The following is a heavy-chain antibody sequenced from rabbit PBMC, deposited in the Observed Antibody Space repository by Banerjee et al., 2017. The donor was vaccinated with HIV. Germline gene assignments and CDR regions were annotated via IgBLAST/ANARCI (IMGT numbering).Heavy chain of an antibody. J-gene: IGHJ6*01. CDR1: GFTLSSYW. Sequence: LKLSCKASGFTLSSYWVCWVRQAPGKGLEWNGEMVVIGVSTWYAGRVNGRFTVSRNNVESMLDLQMSSLTAADTSLYYCARDGGSDYDWAMDLWGPGTLVTVS. CDR2: MVVIGVST. CDR3: ARDGGSDYDWAMDL. V-gene: IGHV1S48*01. D-gene: IGHD8-1*01.